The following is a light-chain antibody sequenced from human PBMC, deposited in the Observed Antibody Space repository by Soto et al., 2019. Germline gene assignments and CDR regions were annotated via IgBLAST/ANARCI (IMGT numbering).Light chain of an antibody. CDR1: KGISNY. CDR3: QKYSSVPL. CDR2: AAP. J-gene: IGKJ3*01. Sequence: DIQMTQSPSSLSASVGDRVTITCRASKGISNYIAWYQQKPGKAPKLLIYAAPTLQSGVPSRVSGSGSGTEFTLTINSLQPEDVATYYCQKYSSVPLFGPGTKVDIK. V-gene: IGKV1-27*01.